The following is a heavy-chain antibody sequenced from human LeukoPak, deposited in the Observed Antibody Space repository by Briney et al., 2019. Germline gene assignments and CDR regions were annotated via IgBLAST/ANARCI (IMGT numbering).Heavy chain of an antibody. CDR3: AREFNSSTWRPLDF. V-gene: IGHV4-4*07. J-gene: IGHJ4*02. D-gene: IGHD6-13*01. Sequence: SETLSLTCTVSGGSISSYYWSWIRQPAGKGLQWIGRIFTSGSTNYNPSLKSRVTMSVDTSKNQFSLKLTSVNAADTAVYYRAREFNSSTWRPLDFWGQGSLVTVSS. CDR2: IFTSGST. CDR1: GGSISSYY.